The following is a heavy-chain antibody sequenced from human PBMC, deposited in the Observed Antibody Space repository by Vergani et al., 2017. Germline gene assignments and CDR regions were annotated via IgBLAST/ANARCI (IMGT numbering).Heavy chain of an antibody. Sequence: EVQLVESGGGLVKPGGSLRLSCAASGFTFSNDWMSWVRQAPGKGLEWVGRIKSKTDGGTTDYAAPVKGRFTISRDDSKNTLYLQMNSLRAEDTAVYYCAKSPGIAVADAFDIWGQGTMVTVSS. CDR3: AKSPGIAVADAFDI. D-gene: IGHD6-19*01. CDR2: IKSKTDGGTT. V-gene: IGHV3-15*01. J-gene: IGHJ3*02. CDR1: GFTFSNDW.